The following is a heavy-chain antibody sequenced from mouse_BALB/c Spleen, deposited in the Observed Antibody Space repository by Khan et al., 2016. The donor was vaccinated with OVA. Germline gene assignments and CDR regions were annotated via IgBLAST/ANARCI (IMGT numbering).Heavy chain of an antibody. CDR2: INPSTGYT. CDR3: ARRGLRGYFDY. J-gene: IGHJ2*01. CDR1: GYTFINYW. Sequence: QVQLQQSGAELAKPGASVKMSCKASGYTFINYWILWVKQRPGQGLEWIGYINPSTGYTEYNQNFKDKATLTADKSSSTAYMQLSSLTSEDSAVYYCARRGLRGYFDYWGQGTTLTVS. V-gene: IGHV1-7*01.